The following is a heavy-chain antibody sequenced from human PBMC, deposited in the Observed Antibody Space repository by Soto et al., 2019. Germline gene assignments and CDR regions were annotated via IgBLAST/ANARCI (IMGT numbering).Heavy chain of an antibody. Sequence: QVQLVESGGGVVQPGRSLRLSCAASGFTFSSYGMHWVRQAPGKGLEWVAVIWYDGSNKYYADSVKGRVTISRDNSKNTLYLQMNSLSAEDTAVYYCAREGGDDGDYEEPEEDAFAIWGQGTMVTVAS. CDR1: GFTFSSYG. D-gene: IGHD4-17*01. CDR2: IWYDGSNK. J-gene: IGHJ3*02. V-gene: IGHV3-33*01. CDR3: AREGGDDGDYEEPEEDAFAI.